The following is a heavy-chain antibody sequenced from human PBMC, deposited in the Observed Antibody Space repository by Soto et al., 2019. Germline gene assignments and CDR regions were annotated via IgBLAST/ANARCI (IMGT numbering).Heavy chain of an antibody. CDR2: INPNTGGT. CDR1: GYTFTNYY. CDR3: ARQLAYCGGDCYTEPIDY. J-gene: IGHJ4*02. V-gene: IGHV1-2*06. D-gene: IGHD2-21*02. Sequence: ASVTVSCKASGYTFTNYYVLWVRQAPGQGLEWVGRINPNTGGTNYAQKFQDRVTMTRDTSITTAYMELSRLRSDDTAVYYCARQLAYCGGDCYTEPIDYWGQGTQVTVSS.